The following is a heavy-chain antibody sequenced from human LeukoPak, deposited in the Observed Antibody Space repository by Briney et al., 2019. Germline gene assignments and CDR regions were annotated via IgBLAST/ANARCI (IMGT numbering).Heavy chain of an antibody. CDR2: MNPNSGNT. V-gene: IGHV1-8*03. D-gene: IGHD7-27*01. Sequence: ASVKVSCKASGYTFTSYDINWVRQATGQGLEWMGWMNPNSGNTGYAQKFQGRVTITRNTSISTAYMELSSLRSEDRAVYYCARGLGKRGGYFDYWGQGTLVTVSS. CDR3: ARGLGKRGGYFDY. CDR1: GYTFTSYD. J-gene: IGHJ4*02.